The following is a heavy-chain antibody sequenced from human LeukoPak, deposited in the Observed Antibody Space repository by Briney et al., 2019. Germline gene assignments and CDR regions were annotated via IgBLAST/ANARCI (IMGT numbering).Heavy chain of an antibody. CDR3: ARSGNYYDSSGSSGYFDY. D-gene: IGHD3-22*01. V-gene: IGHV3-30*03. CDR2: ISYDGVNK. J-gene: IGHJ4*02. Sequence: GGSLRLSCAASGFNLSDYSMNWVRQAPGKGLEWVAGISYDGVNKFYTDSVKGRFTISRSNSKNPLYLQMNSLRPEHTAVYYCARSGNYYDSSGSSGYFDYWGQGTLVTVSS. CDR1: GFNLSDYS.